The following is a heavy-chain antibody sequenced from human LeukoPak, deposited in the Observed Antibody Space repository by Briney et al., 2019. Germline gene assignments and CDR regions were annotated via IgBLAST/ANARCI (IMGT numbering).Heavy chain of an antibody. J-gene: IGHJ4*02. D-gene: IGHD6-19*01. CDR3: ARDRDSSGWYGPLGY. Sequence: SVKVSCKASGGTFSSYAISWVRQAPGQGLEWMGRIIPILGIANYAQKFQGRVTITADKSTSTAYMELSSLRSEDTAVYYCARDRDSSGWYGPLGYWGQGTLVTVSS. CDR1: GGTFSSYA. CDR2: IIPILGIA. V-gene: IGHV1-69*04.